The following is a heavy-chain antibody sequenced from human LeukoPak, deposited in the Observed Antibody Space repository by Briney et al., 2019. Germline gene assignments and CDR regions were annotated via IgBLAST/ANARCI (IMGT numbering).Heavy chain of an antibody. V-gene: IGHV3-13*01. Sequence: GGSLRLSCAASGFTFSSYDMHWVRQATGKGLEWVSAIGTAGDTYYPGSVKGRFTISRENAKNSLYLQMNSLRAGDTAVYYCARERRYGSGLDYWGQGTLVTVSS. CDR3: ARERRYGSGLDY. D-gene: IGHD3-10*01. CDR1: GFTFSSYD. J-gene: IGHJ4*02. CDR2: IGTAGDT.